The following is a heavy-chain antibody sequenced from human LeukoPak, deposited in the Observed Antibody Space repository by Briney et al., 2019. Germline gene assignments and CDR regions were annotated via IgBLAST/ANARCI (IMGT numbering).Heavy chain of an antibody. V-gene: IGHV1-2*02. CDR1: GYTFTGYY. Sequence: ASVKVSCKASGYTFTGYYIHWVRQAPGQGLEWMGWIYPHSGGTDYAQKFQGRVTMTRDTSISTAYMELSSLRSEDTAVYYCATPSGPAAIPLFDYWGQGTLVTVSS. CDR2: IYPHSGGT. CDR3: ATPSGPAAIPLFDY. J-gene: IGHJ4*02. D-gene: IGHD2-2*01.